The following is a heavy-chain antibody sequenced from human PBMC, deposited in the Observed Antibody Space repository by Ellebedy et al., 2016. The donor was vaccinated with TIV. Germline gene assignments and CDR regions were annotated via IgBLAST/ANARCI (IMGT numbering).Heavy chain of an antibody. D-gene: IGHD4-23*01. CDR3: ARVLDAVGTFNA. V-gene: IGHV4-59*01. J-gene: IGHJ5*02. CDR1: GGCFNSYY. CDR2: ICNDGST. Sequence: SETLSLTXTVSGGCFNSYYWTWIRQPPGKGLAWFGYICNDGSTQSHTSLKNRVTMSLDASKNQFSLMLKSVTAADTAVYYCARVLDAVGTFNAWGQGTLVTVSS.